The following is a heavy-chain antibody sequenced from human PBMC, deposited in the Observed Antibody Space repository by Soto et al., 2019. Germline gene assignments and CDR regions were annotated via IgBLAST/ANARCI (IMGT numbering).Heavy chain of an antibody. CDR2: INPYNANT. V-gene: IGHV1-18*04. J-gene: IGHJ3*02. D-gene: IGHD3-16*01. Sequence: ASVKVSCKTSGYIFTNHGINWVRQAPGQGLEWMGWINPYNANTNYAQKLQGRVTMTTDTSTTTAYMDLRSLTSDDTAVYYCARDRVAGIWGDAFDIWGQGTVVTVSS. CDR1: GYIFTNHG. CDR3: ARDRVAGIWGDAFDI.